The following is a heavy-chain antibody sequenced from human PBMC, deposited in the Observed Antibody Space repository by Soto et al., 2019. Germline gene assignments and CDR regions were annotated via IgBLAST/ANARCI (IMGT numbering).Heavy chain of an antibody. CDR2: INAGNGNT. D-gene: IGHD1-26*01. CDR3: ARETLELNLPLDF. V-gene: IGHV1-3*01. J-gene: IGHJ4*02. Sequence: ASVKVSCKTAGYTFTSYAMHWVRQAPGQRLEWMGWINAGNGNTKYSQKFQGRVTITRDTSASTAYMELSSLRSEDTAVYYCARETLELNLPLDFWGQTTLVTVSS. CDR1: GYTFTSYA.